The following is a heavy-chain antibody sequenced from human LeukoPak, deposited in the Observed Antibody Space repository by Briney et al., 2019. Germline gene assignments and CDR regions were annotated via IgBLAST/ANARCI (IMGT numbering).Heavy chain of an antibody. J-gene: IGHJ4*02. D-gene: IGHD4-17*01. CDR3: ARDRGVYGDDY. Sequence: GGSLRLSCAASGFTFSRYWMTWVRQAPGKGLEWVANIKQDGSEKYYVDSVKGRFTISRDNAKNSLYLQMNSLRAEDTAVYYCARDRGVYGDDYWGQGTLVTVSS. V-gene: IGHV3-7*01. CDR1: GFTFSRYW. CDR2: IKQDGSEK.